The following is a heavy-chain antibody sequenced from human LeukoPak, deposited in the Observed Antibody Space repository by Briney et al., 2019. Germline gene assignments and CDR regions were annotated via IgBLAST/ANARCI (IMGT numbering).Heavy chain of an antibody. D-gene: IGHD2-2*03. CDR1: GGSFSGYY. Sequence: PSETLSLTCAVYGGSFSGYYWSWLRQPPGKGLEWIGEINHSGSTNYNPSLKSRVTISVDTSKSQCYQKLRSVTAADTAVYYCARVGYCSSTSCYDAFDIWGQGTMVTGSS. J-gene: IGHJ3*02. V-gene: IGHV4-34*01. CDR2: INHSGST. CDR3: ARVGYCSSTSCYDAFDI.